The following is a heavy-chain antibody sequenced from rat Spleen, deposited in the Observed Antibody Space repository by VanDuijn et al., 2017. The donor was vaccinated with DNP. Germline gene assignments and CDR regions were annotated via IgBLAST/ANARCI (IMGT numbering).Heavy chain of an antibody. D-gene: IGHD1-9*01. J-gene: IGHJ4*01. CDR1: GFTFSDYN. V-gene: IGHV5S10*01. CDR3: ARGDYGYNRYAMDA. Sequence: EVQLVESGGGLVQPGRSLKLSCAASGFTFSDYNMAWVRQAPKKGLEWVATIIYDGSRTYYRYSVKGRFTISRDKAKSTLYLQRNSLRSADTATYYCARGDYGYNRYAMDAWGQGTSVTVSS. CDR2: IIYDGSRT.